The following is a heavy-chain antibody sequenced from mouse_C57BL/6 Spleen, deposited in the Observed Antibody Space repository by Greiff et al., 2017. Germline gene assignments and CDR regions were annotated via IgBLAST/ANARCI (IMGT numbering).Heavy chain of an antibody. Sequence: VKLMESGAELVRPGASVTLSCKASGYTFTDYEMHWVKQTPVHGLEWIGAIDPETGGTAYNQKFKGKAILTADKSSSTAYMELRSLTSEDSAVYYSTMPYYFDYWGQGTTLTVSS. CDR3: TMPYYFDY. J-gene: IGHJ2*01. V-gene: IGHV1-15*01. CDR2: IDPETGGT. CDR1: GYTFTDYE.